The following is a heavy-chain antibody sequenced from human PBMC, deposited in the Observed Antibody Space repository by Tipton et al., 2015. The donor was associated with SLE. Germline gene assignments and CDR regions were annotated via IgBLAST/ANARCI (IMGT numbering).Heavy chain of an antibody. J-gene: IGHJ3*02. CDR3: ARDFIELSAFDI. V-gene: IGHV4-59*12. CDR1: GGSFSSYY. Sequence: TLSLTCTVSGGSFSSYYWSWIRQPPGKGLEWIGNIYYSGSTNYNPSLKSRVTISVDSSKNQFSLKLNSVTAADTALYYCARDFIELSAFDIWGQGTVVTVSS. CDR2: IYYSGST. D-gene: IGHD2-8*01.